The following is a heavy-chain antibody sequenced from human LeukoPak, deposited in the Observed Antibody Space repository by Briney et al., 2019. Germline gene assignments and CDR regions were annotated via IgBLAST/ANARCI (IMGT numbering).Heavy chain of an antibody. CDR1: GGSFSGYY. V-gene: IGHV4-34*01. CDR2: INHSGST. J-gene: IGHJ4*02. Sequence: SETLSLTCAVYGGSFSGYYWSWIRQPPGKGLEWVGEINHSGSTNYNPSLKSRVTISVDTSKNQFSLKLSSVTAADTAVYYCARGGIAAAGFPFDYWGQGTLVTVSS. D-gene: IGHD6-13*01. CDR3: ARGGIAAAGFPFDY.